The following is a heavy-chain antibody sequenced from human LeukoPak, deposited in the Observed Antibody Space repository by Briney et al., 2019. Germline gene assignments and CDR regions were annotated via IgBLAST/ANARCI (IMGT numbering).Heavy chain of an antibody. V-gene: IGHV3-64*01. J-gene: IGHJ4*02. Sequence: PGGSLRLSCAASGFTFSSYAMHWVRQAPGKGLEYVSAISSNGGSTYYANSVKGRFTISRDNSKNTLYLQMGSLRAEDMAVYYCARGWLALDYWGQETLVTVSS. CDR2: ISSNGGST. CDR3: ARGWLALDY. CDR1: GFTFSSYA. D-gene: IGHD5-12*01.